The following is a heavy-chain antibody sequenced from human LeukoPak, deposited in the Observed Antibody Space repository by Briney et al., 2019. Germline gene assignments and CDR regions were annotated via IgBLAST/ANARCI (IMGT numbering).Heavy chain of an antibody. CDR3: ARRWGEGDYYDSKGDAFDI. Sequence: GASVKVSCKASGYTFTSYAMHWVRQAPGQRLEWMGWINAGNGNTKYSQKFQGRVTITRDTSASTAYMELSSLRSDDTAVYYCARRWGEGDYYDSKGDAFDIWGQGTMVTVSS. D-gene: IGHD3-22*01. V-gene: IGHV1-3*01. CDR2: INAGNGNT. J-gene: IGHJ3*02. CDR1: GYTFTSYA.